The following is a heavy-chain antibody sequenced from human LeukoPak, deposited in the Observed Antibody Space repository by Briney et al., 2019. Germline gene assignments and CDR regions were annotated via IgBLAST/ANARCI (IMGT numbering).Heavy chain of an antibody. J-gene: IGHJ4*02. CDR1: GYTFAAYY. CDR2: IRPNSGGT. D-gene: IGHD3-10*01. V-gene: IGHV1-2*02. Sequence: ASVKVSCKASGYTFAAYYMYWVRQAPGQGLEWMGWIRPNSGGTNYTQKFQGRVTMTRDTSISTAYMELSRLRSDDTAVYYCARVHHSKTGAMVRGDSIPYFDYWGQGTLVTVSS. CDR3: ARVHHSKTGAMVRGDSIPYFDY.